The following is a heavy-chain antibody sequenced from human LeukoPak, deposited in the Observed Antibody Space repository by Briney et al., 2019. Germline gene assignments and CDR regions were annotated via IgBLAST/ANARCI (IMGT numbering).Heavy chain of an antibody. D-gene: IGHD2-15*01. V-gene: IGHV3-23*01. CDR2: IRDGGGNK. CDR1: GFTFSSYA. Sequence: AGSLRLSCAASGFTFSSYAMGWVRQAPGKGLEWVAAIRDGGGNKYYADSVKGRFTISRDNSKNTLYLQMNSLRATDTAVYYCAQGRAVRIVVVVAATCQHGGEGTLVTLS. J-gene: IGHJ1*01. CDR3: AQGRAVRIVVVVAATCQH.